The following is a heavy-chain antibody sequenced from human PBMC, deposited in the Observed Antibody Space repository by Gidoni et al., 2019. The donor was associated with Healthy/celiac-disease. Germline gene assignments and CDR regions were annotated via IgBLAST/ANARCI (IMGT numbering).Heavy chain of an antibody. CDR3: ARAVTTIGYYFDY. CDR2: ISSSSSYI. CDR1: GFTFSSYS. D-gene: IGHD4-17*01. Sequence: EVQLVESGGGLVKPGGSLRLSCAASGFTFSSYSMNWVRQAPGKGLEWVSSISSSSSYIYYADSVKGRFTISRDNAKNSLYLQMNSLRAEDTAVYYCARAVTTIGYYFDYWGQGTLVTVSS. J-gene: IGHJ4*02. V-gene: IGHV3-21*01.